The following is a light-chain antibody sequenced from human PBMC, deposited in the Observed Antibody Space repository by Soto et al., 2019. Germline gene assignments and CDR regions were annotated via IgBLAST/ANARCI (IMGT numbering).Light chain of an antibody. CDR3: HQYNSYSPT. Sequence: DIQMTQSPSTLSASVGDRVTITCRASQSVSSWLAWYQQRPGKAPKLLIYDASSLESGVPSRFSGSGSGTEFTLTIRSLQPDDFATYYCHQYNSYSPTFGQGTKLEIK. CDR1: QSVSSW. V-gene: IGKV1-5*01. J-gene: IGKJ2*01. CDR2: DAS.